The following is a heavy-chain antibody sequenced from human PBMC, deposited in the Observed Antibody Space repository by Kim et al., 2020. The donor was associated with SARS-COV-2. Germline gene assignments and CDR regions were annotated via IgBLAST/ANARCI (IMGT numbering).Heavy chain of an antibody. Sequence: GGSLRLSCAASGFTFSDYYMSWIRQAPGKGLEWVSYISSGSSYTNYADSVKGRFTVSRDSAKNSLYLQMNSLRAEDTAVYYCARGSSPGTVVTPFDYWGQGTLVTVSS. V-gene: IGHV3-11*05. CDR2: ISSGSSYT. J-gene: IGHJ4*02. CDR1: GFTFSDYY. D-gene: IGHD2-21*02. CDR3: ARGSSPGTVVTPFDY.